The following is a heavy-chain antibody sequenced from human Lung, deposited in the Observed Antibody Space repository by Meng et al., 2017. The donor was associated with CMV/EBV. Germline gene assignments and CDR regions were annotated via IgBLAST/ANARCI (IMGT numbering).Heavy chain of an antibody. J-gene: IGHJ6*02. CDR2: IHPGDSDT. D-gene: IGHD2-2*01. CDR1: GYSFTSYW. Sequence: GEXXKISCKGSGYSFTSYWIGWVRQMPGKGLEWMGIIHPGDSDTRYSPSFQGQVTISADKSISTAYLQWSSLKASDTAMYYCARQVVPAAKANYYYYYGMDVWXQGTTVTVSS. CDR3: ARQVVPAAKANYYYYYGMDV. V-gene: IGHV5-51*01.